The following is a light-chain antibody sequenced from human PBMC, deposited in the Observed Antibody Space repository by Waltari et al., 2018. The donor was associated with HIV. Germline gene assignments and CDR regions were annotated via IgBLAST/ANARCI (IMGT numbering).Light chain of an antibody. Sequence: QSALTQPASVSGSPGQSITISCTGTSSDVGGYNYVSWYHQHSGKGPKLIIYDVSNRPSGVSNRFSGSKSGNTASLTISGLQAEDEADYYCCSYTSTSSFVMFGGGTKLTVV. CDR2: DVS. CDR1: SSDVGGYNY. J-gene: IGLJ3*02. CDR3: CSYTSTSSFVM. V-gene: IGLV2-14*01.